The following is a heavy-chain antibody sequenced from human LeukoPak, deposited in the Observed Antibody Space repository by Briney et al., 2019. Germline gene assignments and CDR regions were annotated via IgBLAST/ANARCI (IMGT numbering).Heavy chain of an antibody. D-gene: IGHD3-16*02. CDR1: GYTFTSYD. Sequence: ASVKVSCKASGYTFTSYDINWVRQATGQGLEWMGWMNPNSGNTGYAQKFQGRVTMTRNTSISTAYMELSSLGSEDTAVYYCARVPYYDYVWGSYRPKYYFDYWGQGTLVTVSS. CDR2: MNPNSGNT. CDR3: ARVPYYDYVWGSYRPKYYFDY. V-gene: IGHV1-8*01. J-gene: IGHJ4*02.